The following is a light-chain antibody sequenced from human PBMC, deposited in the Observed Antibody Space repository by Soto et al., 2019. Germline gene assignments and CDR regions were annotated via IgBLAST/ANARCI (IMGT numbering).Light chain of an antibody. CDR1: QSVSSN. Sequence: EIVMTQSPATLSVSPGEGATLSCRASQSVSSNLAWYQQKPGQAPRLLIYGASTRATGIAARFSASGSGTDFTLTGSRLQSEDFAVYCCQQYTSWPLTFGGGTKVEIK. J-gene: IGKJ4*01. CDR3: QQYTSWPLT. CDR2: GAS. V-gene: IGKV3-15*01.